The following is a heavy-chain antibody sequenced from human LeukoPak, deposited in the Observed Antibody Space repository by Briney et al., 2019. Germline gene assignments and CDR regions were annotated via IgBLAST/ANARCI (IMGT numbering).Heavy chain of an antibody. D-gene: IGHD5-12*01. J-gene: IGHJ4*02. CDR1: GASISSNNW. CDR3: GRIGFSGYGTVDY. V-gene: IGHV4-4*02. CDR2: IHLGGRT. Sequence: SGTLSLTCAVSGASISSNNWWSWVRQPPGKGLEWIGEIHLGGRTNYNPSLKSRVTISLDKSNNQFSLELTSVTAADTAVCYCGRIGFSGYGTVDYWGQGTLVTVSS.